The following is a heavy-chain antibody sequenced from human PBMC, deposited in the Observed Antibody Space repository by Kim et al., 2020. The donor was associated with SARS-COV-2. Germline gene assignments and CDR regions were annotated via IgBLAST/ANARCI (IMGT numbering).Heavy chain of an antibody. D-gene: IGHD1-1*01. J-gene: IGHJ4*02. CDR2: IGAGNGDP. CDR1: GYSFTTYA. CDR3: ARGGNWNDGFDY. V-gene: IGHV1-3*01. Sequence: ASLKVSCRASGYSFTTYAMDWVRQAPGQRLVWMGRIGAGNGDPRFSQIFQDRVTFTRDTSASIAYMELSSLTSEDTAVYYCARGGNWNDGFDYWGQGTLV.